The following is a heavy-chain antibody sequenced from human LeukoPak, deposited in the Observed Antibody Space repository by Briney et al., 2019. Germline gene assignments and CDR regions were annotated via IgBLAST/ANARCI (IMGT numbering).Heavy chain of an antibody. CDR3: ARDSQYGGSSGWSYYFDY. D-gene: IGHD6-19*01. V-gene: IGHV3-21*04. Sequence: GGSLRLSCAASGFTFSSYSMNWVRQAPGKGLEWVSSISSSSSYIYYADSVKGRFTISRDNAKNSLYLQMNSLRAEDTALYYCARDSQYGGSSGWSYYFDYWGQGTLVTVSS. CDR1: GFTFSSYS. J-gene: IGHJ4*02. CDR2: ISSSSSYI.